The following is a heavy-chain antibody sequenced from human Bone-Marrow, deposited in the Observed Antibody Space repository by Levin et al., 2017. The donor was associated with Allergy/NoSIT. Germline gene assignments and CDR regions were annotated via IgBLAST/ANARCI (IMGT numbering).Heavy chain of an antibody. CDR1: GFTLTDAW. Sequence: GESLKISCAASGFTLTDAWMTWVRQAPGKGLEWVGRIKSKSDGETTDYAAPVEGRFSISRDDSKNTVYLQMNSLKSEDTAVYYCSTGHNQQLEIWGQGTLVTVSS. CDR2: IKSKSDGETT. V-gene: IGHV3-15*01. D-gene: IGHD1-1*01. J-gene: IGHJ4*02. CDR3: STGHNQQLEI.